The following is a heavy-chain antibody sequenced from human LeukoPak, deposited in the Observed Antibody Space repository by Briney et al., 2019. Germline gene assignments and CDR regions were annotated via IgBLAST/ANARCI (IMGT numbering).Heavy chain of an antibody. CDR3: ARDLIRVEEVGHYYYMDV. D-gene: IGHD3-10*01. CDR1: GFTFDDYG. CDR2: INWNGGST. V-gene: IGHV3-20*04. Sequence: GGSLRLSCAASGFTFDDYGMSWVRQAPGKGLEWVSGINWNGGSTGYADSVKGRFTISRDNAKNSLYLQMNSLRAEDTAVYYCARDLIRVEEVGHYYYMDVWGKGTTVTVSS. J-gene: IGHJ6*03.